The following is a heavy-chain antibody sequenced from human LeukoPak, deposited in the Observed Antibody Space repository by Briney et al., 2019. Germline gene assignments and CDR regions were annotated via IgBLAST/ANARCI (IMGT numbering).Heavy chain of an antibody. CDR2: IYHSGST. J-gene: IGHJ4*02. D-gene: IGHD2-21*02. CDR1: GYSTSSGYY. CDR3: ARMTAISFYFDY. V-gene: IGHV4-38-2*02. Sequence: PSETLSLTCTVSGYSTSSGYYWGWIRQPPGKGLEWIGSIYHSGSTYYNPSLKSRVTISVDTSKNQFSLKLSSVTAADTAVYYCARMTAISFYFDYWGQGTLVTVSS.